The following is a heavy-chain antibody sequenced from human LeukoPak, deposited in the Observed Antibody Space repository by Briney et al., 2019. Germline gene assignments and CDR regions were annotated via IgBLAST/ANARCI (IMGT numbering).Heavy chain of an antibody. V-gene: IGHV4-39*01. CDR2: IYYSGNT. Sequence: PSETLSLTCTVSGDSVSSRSFYWGWIRQPPGKGLEWIGYIYYSGNTYYNPSLKSRVTISLDTSKNQFSLKLTSVTATDTAVYYCATALYNWKYFDYWGQGTLVTVSS. D-gene: IGHD1-20*01. J-gene: IGHJ4*02. CDR1: GDSVSSRSFY. CDR3: ATALYNWKYFDY.